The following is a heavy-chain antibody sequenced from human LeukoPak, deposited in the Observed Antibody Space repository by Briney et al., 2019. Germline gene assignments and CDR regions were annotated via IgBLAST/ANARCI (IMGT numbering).Heavy chain of an antibody. CDR1: GFTFSSYS. Sequence: GGSLRLSCAASGFTFSSYSMNSVRQAPGKGLEWVSSISSSSSYIYYADSVKGRFTISRDNAKNSLYLQMNSLRAEDTAVYYCARGLAMLYNYWGQGTLVTVSS. D-gene: IGHD2-8*01. CDR2: ISSSSSYI. J-gene: IGHJ4*02. CDR3: ARGLAMLYNY. V-gene: IGHV3-21*01.